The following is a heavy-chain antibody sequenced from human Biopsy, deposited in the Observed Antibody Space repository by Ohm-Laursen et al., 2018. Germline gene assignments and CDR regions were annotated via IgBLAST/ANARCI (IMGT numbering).Heavy chain of an antibody. J-gene: IGHJ2*01. V-gene: IGHV3-33*04. CDR2: IWYDGTNE. CDR3: ARGLSSGWYGYFDV. CDR1: RFTFGHYA. Sequence: SLRLSCSASRFTFGHYAMHWVRQAPGKGLEWISLIWYDGTNEDYADSVKGRFTISRDNSKNTLYLQINTLTLEDTAFYYCARGLSSGWYGYFDVWGRGTLVTVSS. D-gene: IGHD6-19*01.